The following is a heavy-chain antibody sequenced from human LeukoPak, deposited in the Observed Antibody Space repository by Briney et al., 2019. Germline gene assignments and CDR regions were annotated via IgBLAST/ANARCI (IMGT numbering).Heavy chain of an antibody. D-gene: IGHD6-19*01. J-gene: IGHJ6*02. Sequence: GGSLRLSCAASGFTFSSYAMSWVRQAPGKGLEWVANIKQDGSEKYYVDSVKGRFTISRDNAKNSLYLQMNSLRAEDTAVYYCARDVAVAGTYYYYYGMDVWGQGTTVTVSS. V-gene: IGHV3-7*01. CDR2: IKQDGSEK. CDR1: GFTFSSYA. CDR3: ARDVAVAGTYYYYYGMDV.